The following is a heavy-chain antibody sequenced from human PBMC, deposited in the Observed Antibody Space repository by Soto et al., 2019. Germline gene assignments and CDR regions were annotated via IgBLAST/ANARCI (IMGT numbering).Heavy chain of an antibody. J-gene: IGHJ4*02. CDR3: AAPRPSHYYDSSGYYDFDY. CDR1: GGTFSSYA. V-gene: IGHV1-69*13. CDR2: IIPIFGTA. Sequence: SVKVSCKASGGTFSSYAISWVRQAPGQGLEWMGGIIPIFGTANYAQKFQGRVTITADESTSTAYMELSSLRSEDTAVYYCAAPRPSHYYDSSGYYDFDYWGQGTLVTVSS. D-gene: IGHD3-22*01.